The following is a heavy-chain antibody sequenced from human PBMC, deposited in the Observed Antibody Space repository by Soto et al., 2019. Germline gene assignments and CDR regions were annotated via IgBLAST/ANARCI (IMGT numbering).Heavy chain of an antibody. V-gene: IGHV1-69*01. Sequence: QVQLLQSGSEVKKPGSSVKVSCRASGGSFSRYSISWVRQAPGQGLEWMGGIVPIFGTTNYAPRFRDRLTITAEESTRTAFMELTTLTSDDTAIYYWARPDEGGYSSDNNYYYALDLWGQGTAITVTS. CDR3: ARPDEGGYSSDNNYYYALDL. CDR2: IVPIFGTT. CDR1: GGSFSRYS. D-gene: IGHD3-22*01. J-gene: IGHJ6*02.